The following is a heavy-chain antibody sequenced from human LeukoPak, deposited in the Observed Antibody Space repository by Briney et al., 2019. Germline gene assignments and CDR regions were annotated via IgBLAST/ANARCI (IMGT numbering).Heavy chain of an antibody. J-gene: IGHJ4*02. CDR1: GGSISSGSYY. Sequence: SETLSLTCTVSGGSISSGSYYWSWIPQPAGKGLEWIGRIYTSGSTNCNPSLKSRVTISVDTSKNQFSLKLSSVTAADTAVYYCARDSQKSGWLDYWGQGTLVTVSS. CDR2: IYTSGST. D-gene: IGHD6-19*01. V-gene: IGHV4-61*02. CDR3: ARDSQKSGWLDY.